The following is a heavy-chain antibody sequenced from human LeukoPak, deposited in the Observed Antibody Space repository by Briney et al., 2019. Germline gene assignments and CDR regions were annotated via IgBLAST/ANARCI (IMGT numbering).Heavy chain of an antibody. CDR1: GGSFSGYY. Sequence: SETLSLTCAVYGGSFSGYYWSWIRQPPGKGLEWIGEINHSGSTNYNPSLKSRVTISVDTSKNQFSLKLSSVTAADTAVYYCAMGSYYYDSGGYYWKYYFDYWGQGTLVTVSS. J-gene: IGHJ4*02. CDR3: AMGSYYYDSGGYYWKYYFDY. D-gene: IGHD3-22*01. V-gene: IGHV4-34*01. CDR2: INHSGST.